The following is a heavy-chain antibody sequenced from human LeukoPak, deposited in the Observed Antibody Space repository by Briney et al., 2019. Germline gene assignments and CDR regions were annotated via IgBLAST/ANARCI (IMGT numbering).Heavy chain of an antibody. CDR3: TRDLEMVNYYGSGRLAY. D-gene: IGHD3-10*01. CDR2: MNPNSGRT. J-gene: IGHJ4*02. CDR1: GYTLTSYD. V-gene: IGHV1-8*01. Sequence: ASVKVSCKASGYTLTSYDINWVRQATGQGLEWMGWMNPNSGRTGYAQNFQGRITITRNTSKSTAYMELSSLRSEDTAVYYCTRDLEMVNYYGSGRLAYWGQGTLVTVSS.